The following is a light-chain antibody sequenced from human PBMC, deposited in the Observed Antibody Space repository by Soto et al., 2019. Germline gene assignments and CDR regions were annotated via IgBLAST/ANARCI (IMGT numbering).Light chain of an antibody. CDR2: GES. V-gene: IGKV3-20*01. CDR3: QQYSNWPT. Sequence: EIVLTQSPGTLSLSPGQTATLSCRANYDFIDTYLAWYQQKPGQDPRLLIFGESNRATGIPDRFSGSGSGTDFTLTISRLEPEDSALYYCQQYSNWPTFGQGTRLEIK. J-gene: IGKJ5*01. CDR1: YDFIDTY.